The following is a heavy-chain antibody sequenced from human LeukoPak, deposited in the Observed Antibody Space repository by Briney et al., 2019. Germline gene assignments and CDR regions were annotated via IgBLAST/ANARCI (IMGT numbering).Heavy chain of an antibody. CDR3: AREGGSGNYKRPVDS. CDR1: GGSISTGDYY. CDR2: IYHSGST. V-gene: IGHV4-30-4*01. Sequence: SQTLSLTCTVSGGSISTGDYYWSWIRQPPGKRLESVGYIYHSGSTYYNPFLKSRLSISLDTSKNQFSLKLSSVTAADTAVYYCAREGGSGNYKRPVDSWGQGTLVIVSS. D-gene: IGHD3-10*01. J-gene: IGHJ4*02.